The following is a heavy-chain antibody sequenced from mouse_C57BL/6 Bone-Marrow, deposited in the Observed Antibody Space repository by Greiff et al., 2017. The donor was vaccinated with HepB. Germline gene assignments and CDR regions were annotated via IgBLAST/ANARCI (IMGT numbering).Heavy chain of an antibody. CDR3: ARGSSGYPY. J-gene: IGHJ3*01. CDR2: IDPSDSYT. CDR1: GYTFTSYW. V-gene: IGHV1-50*01. D-gene: IGHD3-2*02. Sequence: VQLQQPGAELVKPGASVKLSCKASGYTFTSYWMQWVKQRPGQGLEWIGEIDPSDSYTNYNQKFKGKATLTVDTSSSTAYMQLSSLTSEDSAVYYCARGSSGYPYWGQGTLVTVSA.